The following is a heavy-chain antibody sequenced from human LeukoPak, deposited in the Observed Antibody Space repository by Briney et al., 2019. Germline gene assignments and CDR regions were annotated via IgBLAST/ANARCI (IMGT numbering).Heavy chain of an antibody. J-gene: IGHJ4*02. CDR1: GFTFSSDW. D-gene: IGHD3-22*01. Sequence: PGGSLRLSCAASGFTFSSDWMHWVRQAPGKGLVWVSRINSDGSSTSYADSVKGRFTISRDNAKSTLYLQMNSLRAEDTAVYYCARGQFRGYSDYWGQGTLVTVSS. CDR3: ARGQFRGYSDY. CDR2: INSDGSST. V-gene: IGHV3-74*01.